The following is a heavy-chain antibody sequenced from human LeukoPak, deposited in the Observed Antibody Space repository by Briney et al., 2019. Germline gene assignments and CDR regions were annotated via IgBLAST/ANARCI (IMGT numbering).Heavy chain of an antibody. CDR3: AKDLGIAAAGNHIDY. D-gene: IGHD6-13*01. V-gene: IGHV3-23*01. CDR2: ISGSGGST. CDR1: GFTFSSYA. Sequence: PGGSLRLSCAASGFTFSSYAVSWVRQAPGKGLEWVSAISGSGGSTYYADSVKGRFTISRDNSKNTLYLQMNSLRAEDTAVYYCAKDLGIAAAGNHIDYWGQGTLVTVSS. J-gene: IGHJ4*02.